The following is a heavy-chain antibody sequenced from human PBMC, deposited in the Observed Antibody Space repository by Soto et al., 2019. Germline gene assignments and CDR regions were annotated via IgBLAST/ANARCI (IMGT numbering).Heavy chain of an antibody. CDR3: ARNRYDFWSGYSPDAFDI. CDR2: IYYSGST. Sequence: DTLSLTXAVSGGSISSSSYYWGWIRQPPGKGLEWIGSIYYSGSTYYNPSLKSRVTISVDTSKNQFSLKLSSVTAADTAVYYCARNRYDFWSGYSPDAFDIWGQGTMVTVSS. D-gene: IGHD3-3*01. CDR1: GGSISSSSYY. J-gene: IGHJ3*02. V-gene: IGHV4-39*01.